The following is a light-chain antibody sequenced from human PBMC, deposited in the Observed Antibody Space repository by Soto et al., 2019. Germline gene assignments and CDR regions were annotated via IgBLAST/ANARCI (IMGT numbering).Light chain of an antibody. CDR1: QGVTTN. CDR2: DVS. Sequence: SPGERVTLSCRAGQGVTTNFAWYQQKSGQSPRLLIYDVSTRATGIPVRFSGSGSETEFTLTIRSLQSEDSALYYCHQYNNWPWTFGQGTKVDIK. V-gene: IGKV3-15*01. CDR3: HQYNNWPWT. J-gene: IGKJ1*01.